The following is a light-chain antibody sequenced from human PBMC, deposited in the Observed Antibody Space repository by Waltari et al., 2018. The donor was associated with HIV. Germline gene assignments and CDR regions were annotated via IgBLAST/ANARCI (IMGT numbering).Light chain of an antibody. CDR1: SADLGNF. CDR3: SSLGDANSLL. CDR2: QVN. J-gene: IGLJ3*02. V-gene: IGLV2-14*01. Sequence: SALTQPASVSGSLGQSITISCTTASADLGNFVSWYQQFPGKAPQLIFYQVNRRPSETPYRFSASKSGDTASLTISGLLPEDEADYFCSSLGDANSLLFGGGTHLTVL.